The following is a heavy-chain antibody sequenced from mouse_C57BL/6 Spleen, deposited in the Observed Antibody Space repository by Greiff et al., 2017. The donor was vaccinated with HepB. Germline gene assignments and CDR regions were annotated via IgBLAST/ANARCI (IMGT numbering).Heavy chain of an antibody. CDR2: IDPSDSYT. CDR1: GYTFTSYW. J-gene: IGHJ3*01. V-gene: IGHV1-59*01. CDR3: ARRGGYYGSSYEAWFAY. D-gene: IGHD1-1*01. Sequence: QVQLQQPGAELVRPGTSVKLSCKASGYTFTSYWMHWVKQRPGQGLEWIGVIDPSDSYTNYNQKFKGKATLTVDTSSSTAYMQLSSLTSEDSAVYYCARRGGYYGSSYEAWFAYWGQGTLVTVSA.